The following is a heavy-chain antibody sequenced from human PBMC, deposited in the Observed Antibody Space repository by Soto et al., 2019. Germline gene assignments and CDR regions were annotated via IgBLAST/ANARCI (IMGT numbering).Heavy chain of an antibody. CDR3: GRGSGPRGRPY. J-gene: IGHJ4*02. Sequence: SLRLSCAASGFIVNNYWMHCVRQAPGKGLVWVARINGDGTTTYVDSVKGRFTISRDNAKNMVYLQMNSLRAEDTAMYYCGRGSGPRGRPYWGQGISVTGSS. D-gene: IGHD6-25*01. V-gene: IGHV3-74*01. CDR1: GFIVNNYW. CDR2: INGDGTT.